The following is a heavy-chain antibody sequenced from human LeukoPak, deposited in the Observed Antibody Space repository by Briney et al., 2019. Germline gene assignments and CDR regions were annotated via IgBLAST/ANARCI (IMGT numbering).Heavy chain of an antibody. J-gene: IGHJ4*02. CDR1: GFTFSNAW. V-gene: IGHV3-15*01. CDR2: IKGKTDGGTT. CDR3: TTDGATVTTPLGY. D-gene: IGHD4-11*01. Sequence: PGGSLRLSCAASGFTFSNAWMSWVRQAPGKGLEWVGRIKGKTDGGTTDYAAPVKGRFTISRDDSKNTLYLQMNSLKTEDTAVYYCTTDGATVTTPLGYWGQGTLVTVSS.